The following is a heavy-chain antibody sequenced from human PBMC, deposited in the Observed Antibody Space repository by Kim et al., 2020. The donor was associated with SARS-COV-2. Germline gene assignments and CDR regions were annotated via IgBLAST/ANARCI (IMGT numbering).Heavy chain of an antibody. V-gene: IGHV3-21*06. J-gene: IGHJ5*02. Sequence: SSSYIYNADSVQSRCTISRDNAKNSLDLQMNSRRAEDTAVYYGARDAVDPWGQGTLVTVSS. CDR3: ARDAVDP. CDR2: SSSYI.